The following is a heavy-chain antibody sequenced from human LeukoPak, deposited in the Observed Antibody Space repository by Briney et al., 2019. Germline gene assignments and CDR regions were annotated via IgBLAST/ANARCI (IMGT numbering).Heavy chain of an antibody. CDR3: ARGGDYDILTRYLPFDY. CDR1: GFTFSTYY. J-gene: IGHJ4*02. Sequence: GGSLRLSCAASGFTFSTYYMHWVRQAPGQGLVWVSSISSSSSYIYYADSVKGRFTISRDDAKNSLYLQMNSLRAEDTAVYYCARGGDYDILTRYLPFDYWGQGTLVTVSS. CDR2: ISSSSSYI. D-gene: IGHD3-9*01. V-gene: IGHV3-21*01.